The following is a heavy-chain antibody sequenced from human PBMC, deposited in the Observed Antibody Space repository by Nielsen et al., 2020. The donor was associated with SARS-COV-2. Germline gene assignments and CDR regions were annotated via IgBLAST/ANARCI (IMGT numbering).Heavy chain of an antibody. Sequence: GESLKISCAATGFTFRNYALHWVRQAPGKGLEWMALISFDGINEYYADSVKGRFTISRDNSKNTLYLQMNSLRVEDTAVYYCARVGYCSGGDCYSVRYLQHWGQGTLVTVSS. J-gene: IGHJ1*01. CDR2: ISFDGINE. CDR1: GFTFRNYA. V-gene: IGHV3-30*04. CDR3: ARVGYCSGGDCYSVRYLQH. D-gene: IGHD2-15*01.